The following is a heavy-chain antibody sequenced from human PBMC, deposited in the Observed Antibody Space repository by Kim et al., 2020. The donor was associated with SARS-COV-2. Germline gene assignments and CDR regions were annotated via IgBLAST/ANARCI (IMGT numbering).Heavy chain of an antibody. J-gene: IGHJ4*02. D-gene: IGHD6-19*01. V-gene: IGHV1-46*01. Sequence: SHAQKCQGGVTMTRDTSTSRVYMELSSLRSEDTAVYYCAREGYGSSGLDYWGQGTLVTVSS. CDR3: AREGYGSSGLDY.